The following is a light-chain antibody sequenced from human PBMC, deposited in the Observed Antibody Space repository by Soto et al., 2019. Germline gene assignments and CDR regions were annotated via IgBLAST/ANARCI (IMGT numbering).Light chain of an antibody. CDR3: QQYNNWPRT. CDR2: DAS. Sequence: EILMTQSPATLSVSPGGRATLSCRASQRINSNLAWYQQRPGQAPRLLIYDASTRATSIPARFSGSGSGTEFTLTISSLQYEDFAVYYCQQYNNWPRTFGQGTRLEIK. CDR1: QRINSN. J-gene: IGKJ5*01. V-gene: IGKV3-15*01.